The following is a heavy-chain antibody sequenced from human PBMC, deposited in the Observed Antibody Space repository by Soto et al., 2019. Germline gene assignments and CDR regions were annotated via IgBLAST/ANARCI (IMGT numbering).Heavy chain of an antibody. Sequence: ASVKVSCKASGYTFTSYDINWVRQATGQGLEWMGWMNPNSGNTGYAQKFQGRVTMTRNTSISTAYMELSSLRSEDTAVYYCARGTIGRRSYDSEFGSWGQGTLVTVSS. CDR2: MNPNSGNT. CDR3: ARGTIGRRSYDSEFGS. V-gene: IGHV1-8*01. J-gene: IGHJ5*01. CDR1: GYTFTSYD. D-gene: IGHD5-12*01.